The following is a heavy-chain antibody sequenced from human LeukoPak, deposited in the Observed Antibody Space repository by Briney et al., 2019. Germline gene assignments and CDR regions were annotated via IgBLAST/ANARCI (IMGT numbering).Heavy chain of an antibody. CDR2: INHSGNT. D-gene: IGHD6-13*01. CDR3: ARLAAAGRFTYYYMDV. V-gene: IGHV4-38-2*02. J-gene: IGHJ6*03. CDR1: AYSISRDYY. Sequence: PSETLSLTCTVCAYSISRDYYWGWIRQPPGKGLEWIGSINHSGNTYYSPSLKSRVTISVDTSKKQFSLKVTSVTAADTAMSYCARLAAAGRFTYYYMDVWGKGTTVTVSS.